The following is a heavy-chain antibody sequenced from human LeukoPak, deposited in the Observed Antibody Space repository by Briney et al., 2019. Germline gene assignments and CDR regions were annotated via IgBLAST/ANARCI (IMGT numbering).Heavy chain of an antibody. CDR1: GGSISSSNW. D-gene: IGHD5-12*01. CDR3: ASGGYSGYLDY. J-gene: IGHJ4*02. Sequence: KPSETLSLTCGVSGGSISSSNWWNWARQPPGKGLEWIGEIYHSGITNYNSSLKSRVTISVDKSKNQFSLKLTSVTAADTAVYYCASGGYSGYLDYWGQGTLVTVSS. V-gene: IGHV4-4*02. CDR2: IYHSGIT.